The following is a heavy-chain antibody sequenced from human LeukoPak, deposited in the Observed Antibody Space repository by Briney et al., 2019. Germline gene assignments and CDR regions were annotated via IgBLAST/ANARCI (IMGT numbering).Heavy chain of an antibody. D-gene: IGHD1-1*01. Sequence: SETLSLTCTVSGGSISSYYWSWIRQPPGKGLEWIGYIYYSGSTNYNPSLKSRVTISVDTSKNQFSLKLSSVTAADTAVYYCARATAGIYWFDPWGRGTLVTVSS. J-gene: IGHJ5*02. V-gene: IGHV4-59*01. CDR2: IYYSGST. CDR1: GGSISSYY. CDR3: ARATAGIYWFDP.